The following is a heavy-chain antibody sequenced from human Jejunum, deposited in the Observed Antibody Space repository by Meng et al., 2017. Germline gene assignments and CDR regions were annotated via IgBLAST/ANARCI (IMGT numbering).Heavy chain of an antibody. Sequence: GESLKISCAASGFTFTFPMSWVRQAPGKGLEWVSGISGDGFSTYYADSVKGRFTISRDNSKNTLYLQMNSLRAEDTAVYYCAKVGPYYDLLTGYFSDRYYFDYWGQGTLVTVSS. V-gene: IGHV3-23*01. D-gene: IGHD3-9*01. CDR3: AKVGPYYDLLTGYFSDRYYFDY. J-gene: IGHJ4*02. CDR2: ISGDGFST. CDR1: GFTFTFP.